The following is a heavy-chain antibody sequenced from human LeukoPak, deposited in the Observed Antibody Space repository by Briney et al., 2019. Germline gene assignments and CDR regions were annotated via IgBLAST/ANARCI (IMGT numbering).Heavy chain of an antibody. J-gene: IGHJ3*02. CDR2: IKTDGSST. D-gene: IGHD5/OR15-5a*01. V-gene: IGHV3-74*01. CDR3: ARGVSGTGPDI. CDR1: GFTFSSYW. Sequence: GGSLRLSCAASGFTFSSYWMHWVRQAPGKGLVWVSRIKTDGSSTDYADSVKGRFAISRDNAKNTMYLQMNSLRDEDTAVYYCARGVSGTGPDIWGLGTMVTVSS.